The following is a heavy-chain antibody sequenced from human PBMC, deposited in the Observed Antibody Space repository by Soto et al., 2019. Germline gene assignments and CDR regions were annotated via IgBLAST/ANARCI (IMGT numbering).Heavy chain of an antibody. Sequence: EVQLVESGGGLVKPGGSLRLSCAASGFTFSSYSMNWVRQAPGKGLEWVANIKQDGSEKYYVDSVKGRFTISRDNAKNSLYLQMNSLRAEDTAVYYCARVRRKWELRYYYYYGMDVWGQGTTVTVSS. V-gene: IGHV3-7*03. CDR2: IKQDGSEK. CDR1: GFTFSSYS. CDR3: ARVRRKWELRYYYYYGMDV. J-gene: IGHJ6*02. D-gene: IGHD1-26*01.